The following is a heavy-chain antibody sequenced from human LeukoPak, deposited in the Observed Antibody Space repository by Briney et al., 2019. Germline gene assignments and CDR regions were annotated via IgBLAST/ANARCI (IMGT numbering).Heavy chain of an antibody. CDR3: ARGYYGSGSYREKYYYYYYGMDV. D-gene: IGHD3-10*01. J-gene: IGHJ6*02. CDR2: INPNSGGT. CDR1: GYTFTGYY. Sequence: RASVKVSYKASGYTFTGYYMHWVRQAPGQGLEWMGWINPNSGGTNYAQKFQGWVTMTRDTSISTAYMELSRLRSDDTAVYYCARGYYGSGSYREKYYYYYYGMDVWGQGTTVTVSS. V-gene: IGHV1-2*04.